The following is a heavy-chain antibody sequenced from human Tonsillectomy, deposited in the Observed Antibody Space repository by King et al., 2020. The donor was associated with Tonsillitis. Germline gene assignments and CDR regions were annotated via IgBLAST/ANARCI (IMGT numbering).Heavy chain of an antibody. J-gene: IGHJ4*02. CDR1: GFSFSGYA. CDR3: AKAMVVTGLLDS. V-gene: IGHV3-23*04. D-gene: IGHD2-21*02. CDR2: VSNSGGFK. Sequence: VQLVESGGGLVQPGGSLRLSCAASGFSFSGYAMSWVRQAPGKGLELGSGVSNSGGFKYYADSVKGLFTISSDNSKNTLYLQMNSLRAEDTALYYCAKAMVVTGLLDSWGQGTLVTVSS.